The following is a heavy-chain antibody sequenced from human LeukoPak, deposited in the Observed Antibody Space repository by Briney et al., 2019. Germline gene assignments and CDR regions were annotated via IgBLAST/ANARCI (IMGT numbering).Heavy chain of an antibody. CDR3: ARVRVDRGYAYFDY. Sequence: GGSLRLSCAASGFTFSSYDMHWVRQATGKGLEWVPGIDTAGDTYYPGSVKGRFTISRQDAKNSLYLQMNNLRAGDTAVYYCARVRVDRGYAYFDYWGQGTLVTVSS. V-gene: IGHV3-13*01. CDR2: IDTAGDT. CDR1: GFTFSSYD. J-gene: IGHJ4*02. D-gene: IGHD5-18*01.